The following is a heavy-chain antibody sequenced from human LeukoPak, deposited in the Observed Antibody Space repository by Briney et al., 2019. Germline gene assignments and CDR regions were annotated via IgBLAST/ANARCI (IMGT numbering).Heavy chain of an antibody. D-gene: IGHD6-6*01. Sequence: GGSLRLSWAASGFTFSSYSMNWVRQAPGKGLEWVSYISSSSSTIYYADSVKGRFTISRDNAKNSLYLQMNSLRAEDTAVYYCARAPYSGIAALTGYWGQGTLVTVSS. CDR2: ISSSSSTI. CDR1: GFTFSSYS. J-gene: IGHJ4*02. CDR3: ARAPYSGIAALTGY. V-gene: IGHV3-48*01.